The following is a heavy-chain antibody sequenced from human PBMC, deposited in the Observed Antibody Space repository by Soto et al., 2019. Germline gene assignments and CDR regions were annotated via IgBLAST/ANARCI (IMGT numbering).Heavy chain of an antibody. CDR3: AKGGGDYSSFDP. D-gene: IGHD4-17*01. V-gene: IGHV3-23*01. Sequence: EEQLLESGGGLVQSGVSLRLSCAASGFTFSNYAMGWVRQAPGKGLEWVSSISPSGDYTWYAESVKGRFTISRDNSKYTRYLQMSSLRVEDTDVYYCAKGGGDYSSFDPWGQGTLVIVSS. J-gene: IGHJ5*02. CDR2: ISPSGDYT. CDR1: GFTFSNYA.